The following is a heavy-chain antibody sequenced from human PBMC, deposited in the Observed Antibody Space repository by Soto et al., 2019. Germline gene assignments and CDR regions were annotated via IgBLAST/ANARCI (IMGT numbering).Heavy chain of an antibody. CDR2: ISGSGGST. V-gene: IGHV3-23*01. CDR3: AKDESRRNRRYFDL. D-gene: IGHD4-4*01. CDR1: GFTFSSYA. J-gene: IGHJ2*01. Sequence: PGGSLRLSCAASGFTFSSYAMYWVRQAPGKGLEWVSVISGSGGSTYYADSVKGRFTISRDNSKSTLYLQVNSLRAEDTAVYYCAKDESRRNRRYFDLWGRGTLVTVSS.